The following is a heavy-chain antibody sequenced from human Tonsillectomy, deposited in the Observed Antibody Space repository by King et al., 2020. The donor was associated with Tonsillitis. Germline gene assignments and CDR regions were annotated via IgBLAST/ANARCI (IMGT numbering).Heavy chain of an antibody. Sequence: VQLVESGGGLIQPGGSLRLSCAASGFTFSTYAMSWVRQPPGKGLDWVSGISGSGGSTYYAASVKGRFAISRDNSKNTLYLQMNSLRAEDTAVYYCAKDRDFWSPHGMDVWGQGTTVTVSS. J-gene: IGHJ6*02. CDR2: ISGSGGST. V-gene: IGHV3-23*04. D-gene: IGHD3-3*01. CDR1: GFTFSTYA. CDR3: AKDRDFWSPHGMDV.